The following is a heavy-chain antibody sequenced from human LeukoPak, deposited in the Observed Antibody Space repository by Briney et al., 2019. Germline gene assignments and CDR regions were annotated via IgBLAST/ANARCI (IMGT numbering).Heavy chain of an antibody. Sequence: SETLSLTCTVSGGSISSYYWSWIRQPPGKGLEWIGYIYYGGSTNYNPSLKSRVTISVDTSKNQFSLKLSSVTAADTAVYYCARVLGVVDAFDIWGQGTMVTVSS. J-gene: IGHJ3*02. CDR2: IYYGGST. CDR1: GGSISSYY. D-gene: IGHD3-3*01. V-gene: IGHV4-59*01. CDR3: ARVLGVVDAFDI.